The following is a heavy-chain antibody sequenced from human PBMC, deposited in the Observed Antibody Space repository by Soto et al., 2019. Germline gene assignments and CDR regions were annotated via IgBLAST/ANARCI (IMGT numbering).Heavy chain of an antibody. J-gene: IGHJ4*02. CDR1: GFTFNSYW. Sequence: EVQLVESGGGLVQPGGSLRLSCAASGFTFNSYWMHWVRQAPGKGLVWVSRINSDGSSTTYADSVKGRFTISRDNAKNTLYLQMNSLRAEETAVYYCARKPDSSGYYSDYWGQGTLVTVSS. CDR3: ARKPDSSGYYSDY. CDR2: INSDGSST. V-gene: IGHV3-74*01. D-gene: IGHD3-22*01.